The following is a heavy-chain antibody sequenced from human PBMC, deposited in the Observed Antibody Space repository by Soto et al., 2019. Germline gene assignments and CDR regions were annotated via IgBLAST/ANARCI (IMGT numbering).Heavy chain of an antibody. Sequence: QVQLVESGGGVIQPGRSLRLSCAASGFTFSSYAMHWVRQAPGKGLEWMAIIWYDGSETYYADSVEGRFTISRDNSENTLYLQINSLRAEDTAVYYCAREMGGAFDYWGQGTLVTVSS. CDR2: IWYDGSET. CDR1: GFTFSSYA. J-gene: IGHJ4*02. D-gene: IGHD3-16*01. V-gene: IGHV3-33*01. CDR3: AREMGGAFDY.